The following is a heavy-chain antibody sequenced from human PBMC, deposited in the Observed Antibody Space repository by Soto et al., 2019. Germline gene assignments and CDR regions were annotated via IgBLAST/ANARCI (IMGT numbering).Heavy chain of an antibody. CDR1: GFTSSSYG. CDR3: AKDFWGSWYFDL. Sequence: QVQLVESGGGVVQPGRSLRLSCAASGFTSSSYGMHWVRQAPGKELEWVAVISSDASDKYYADSVKGRFTISRDNSKNTLYLQMNSLRAEDTAVYYCAKDFWGSWYFDLWGRGTLVAVSS. V-gene: IGHV3-30*18. CDR2: ISSDASDK. J-gene: IGHJ2*01. D-gene: IGHD3-16*01.